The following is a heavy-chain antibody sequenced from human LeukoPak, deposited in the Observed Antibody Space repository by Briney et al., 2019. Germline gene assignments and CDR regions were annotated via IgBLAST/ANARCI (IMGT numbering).Heavy chain of an antibody. J-gene: IGHJ4*02. CDR2: INPNTGGT. V-gene: IGHV1-2*02. CDR1: GYTFTGYY. CDR3: ATTPSWPDY. Sequence: ASVKVSCKASGYTFTGYYMHWVRQAPGQGLEWMGYINPNTGGTFYVQKFQGRVTMTRDTSINTAYLELNSLTSDDTAVYYCATTPSWPDYWGQGTLVTVSS. D-gene: IGHD6-13*01.